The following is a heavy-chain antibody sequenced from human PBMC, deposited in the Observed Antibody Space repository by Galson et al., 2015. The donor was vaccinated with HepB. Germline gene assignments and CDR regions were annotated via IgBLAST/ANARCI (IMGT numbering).Heavy chain of an antibody. CDR3: ARGLKRVDTAMVTVAGGGSVDY. V-gene: IGHV3-13*01. D-gene: IGHD5-18*01. J-gene: IGHJ4*02. CDR2: IGTAGDT. CDR1: GFTFSSYD. Sequence: SLRLSCAASGFTFSSYDMHWVRQATGKGLEWVSAIGTAGDTYYPGSVKGRFTISRENAKNSLYLQMNSLRAGDAAVYYCARGLKRVDTAMVTVAGGGSVDYWGQGTLVTVSS.